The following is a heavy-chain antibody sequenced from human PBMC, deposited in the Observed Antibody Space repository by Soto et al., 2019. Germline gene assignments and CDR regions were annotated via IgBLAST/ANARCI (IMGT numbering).Heavy chain of an antibody. D-gene: IGHD6-6*01. Sequence: EVQLVESGGGLVKPGGSLRLSCAASGFTFFTYSMNWVRQAPGKGLEWVSSISSSGSYISYADSVKGRFTISRDNAENSRYLQMNSLRDEDTAMYYCVRAMGSSASKDDYWGQGTLVTVSS. V-gene: IGHV3-21*01. CDR3: VRAMGSSASKDDY. J-gene: IGHJ4*02. CDR1: GFTFFTYS. CDR2: ISSSGSYI.